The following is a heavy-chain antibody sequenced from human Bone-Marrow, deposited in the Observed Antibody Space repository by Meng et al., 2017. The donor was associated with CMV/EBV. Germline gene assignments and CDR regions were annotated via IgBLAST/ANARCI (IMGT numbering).Heavy chain of an antibody. D-gene: IGHD3-22*01. J-gene: IGHJ4*02. CDR3: TREGSGLNYFDTSAPPPYFDF. Sequence: YMNWVRQAPGKGLEWVGRIYTNVDSGTTDYAAPVKGRFIISRDDSKTTVYLQMNSLKMEDTAVYYCTREGSGLNYFDTSAPPPYFDFWGQGILVTVSS. V-gene: IGHV3-15*01. CDR1: Y. CDR2: IYTNVDSGTT.